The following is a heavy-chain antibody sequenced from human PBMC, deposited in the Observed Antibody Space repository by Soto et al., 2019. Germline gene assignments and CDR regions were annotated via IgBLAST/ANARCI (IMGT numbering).Heavy chain of an antibody. J-gene: IGHJ4*02. V-gene: IGHV4-4*02. Sequence: QVQLQESGPGLVKPSGTLSLTCAVSGGSISNTNWWSWVRQPPGKGLEWIGEIYHSGSTNYNPSLKSRVTISVDKSKNQFSLKLSSVTAADTAMYYCARSDYGDHGGVDYCGQGTLVTVSS. CDR3: ARSDYGDHGGVDY. CDR1: GGSISNTNW. D-gene: IGHD4-17*01. CDR2: IYHSGST.